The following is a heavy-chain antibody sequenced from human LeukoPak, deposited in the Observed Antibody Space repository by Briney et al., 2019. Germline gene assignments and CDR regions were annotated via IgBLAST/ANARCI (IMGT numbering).Heavy chain of an antibody. Sequence: SETLSLTCTVSGGSISSSSYYWGWIRQPPGKGLEWIGSIYYSGSTYYNPSLESRVTISVDTSKNQFPLKLSSVTAADTAVYYCARRAVAGSTGTFDYWGQGTLVTVSS. D-gene: IGHD6-19*01. V-gene: IGHV4-39*01. CDR2: IYYSGST. J-gene: IGHJ4*02. CDR3: ARRAVAGSTGTFDY. CDR1: GGSISSSSYY.